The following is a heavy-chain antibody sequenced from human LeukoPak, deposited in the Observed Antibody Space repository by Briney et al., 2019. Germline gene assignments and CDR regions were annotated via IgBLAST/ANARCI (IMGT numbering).Heavy chain of an antibody. J-gene: IGHJ4*02. V-gene: IGHV1-2*02. CDR3: ARAYSSRKPLFDY. D-gene: IGHD6-13*01. CDR2: INPNSGGT. CDR1: GYTFTGYY. Sequence: ASVKVSCKASGYTFTGYYMHWVRQAPGQGLEWMGWINPNSGGTNYAQKFQGRVTMTRDTSISTAYIELSRLRSDDTAVYYCARAYSSRKPLFDYWGQGALVIVSS.